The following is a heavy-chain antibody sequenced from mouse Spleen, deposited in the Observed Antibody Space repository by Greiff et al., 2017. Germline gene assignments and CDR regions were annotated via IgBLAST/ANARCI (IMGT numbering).Heavy chain of an antibody. CDR2: IWSGGST. CDR1: GFSLTSYG. V-gene: IGHV2-4*01. J-gene: IGHJ1*03. Sequence: VQLVESGPGLVQPSQSLSITCTVSGFSLTSYGVHWVRQPPGKGLEWLGVIWSGGSTDYNAAFISRLSISKDNSKSQVFFKMNSLQADDTAIYYCAKPGLPNWYFDVWGTGTTVTVSS. D-gene: IGHD5-5*01. CDR3: AKPGLPNWYFDV.